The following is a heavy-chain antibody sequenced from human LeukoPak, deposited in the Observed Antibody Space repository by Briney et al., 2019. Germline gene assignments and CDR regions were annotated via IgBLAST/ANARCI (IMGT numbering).Heavy chain of an antibody. D-gene: IGHD3-22*01. J-gene: IGHJ3*02. CDR1: GGSISSGGSS. V-gene: IGHV4-30-2*01. CDR2: IYHSGST. Sequence: SQTLSLTCAVSGGSISSGGSSWSWIRQPPGKGLEWIGYIYHSGSTYYNPSLKSRVTISVDRSKNQFSLKLSSVTAADTAVYYCARAGANYYDSSGYFTFVQDAFDIWGQGTMVTVTS. CDR3: ARAGANYYDSSGYFTFVQDAFDI.